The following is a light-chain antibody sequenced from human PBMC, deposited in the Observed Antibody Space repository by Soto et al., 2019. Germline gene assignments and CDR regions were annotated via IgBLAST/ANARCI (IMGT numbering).Light chain of an antibody. CDR3: SSYAGSNTVV. CDR1: SSDVGGYNY. Sequence: QSVLTQPPSASGSPGQSVTISCTGTSSDVGGYNYVSWYQQHPGKAPKLMIYEVSKRPSGVPDRFSGSKSGNTASLTVSGLQAEDEDDYRCSSYAGSNTVVFGGGTVLTVL. CDR2: EVS. J-gene: IGLJ2*01. V-gene: IGLV2-8*01.